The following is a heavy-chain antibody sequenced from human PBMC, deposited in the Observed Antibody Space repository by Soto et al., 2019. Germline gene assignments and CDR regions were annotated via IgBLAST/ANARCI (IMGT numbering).Heavy chain of an antibody. CDR2: ISNDGGRI. J-gene: IGHJ4*02. CDR3: AKQRLMVYADDY. Sequence: PGGSLRLSCAASGFSFSSQWMYWVRQSPGKGLEWVSDISNDGGRIYYADSVKGRFTISRDNSKNTLYLQMNSLRAEDTAVYYCAKQRLMVYADDYWGQGTLVTVSS. D-gene: IGHD2-8*01. CDR1: GFSFSSQW. V-gene: IGHV3-23*01.